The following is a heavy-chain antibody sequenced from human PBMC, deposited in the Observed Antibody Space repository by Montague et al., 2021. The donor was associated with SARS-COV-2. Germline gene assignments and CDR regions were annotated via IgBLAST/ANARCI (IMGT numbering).Heavy chain of an antibody. CDR3: ARDHDDSSGSFDC. Sequence: SETLSLTCAVSGGSISTSNWWTWVRQPPGKGLQWIGERYHDGRTNYNPSLKSRVTISLDKSKNQFSLNLTSVTAADTAIYYCARDHDDSSGSFDCCGPGTLVTVSS. CDR2: RYHDGRT. J-gene: IGHJ4*02. D-gene: IGHD3-22*01. V-gene: IGHV4-4*02. CDR1: GGSISTSNW.